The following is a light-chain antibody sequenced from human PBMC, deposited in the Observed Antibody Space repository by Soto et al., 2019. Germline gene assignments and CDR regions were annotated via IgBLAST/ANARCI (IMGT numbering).Light chain of an antibody. CDR2: GAS. CDR3: QQKYRLPRT. V-gene: IGKV1-39*01. J-gene: IGKJ1*01. Sequence: DIQMTHSPSSLSASVGDRVTITCRASQSISRYLNWYQQKPGKAPKILIYGASTLQSGVPSRFSGSGSGTDFTLTISSLQPEDFATYFCQQKYRLPRTLGHVTKVEIX. CDR1: QSISRY.